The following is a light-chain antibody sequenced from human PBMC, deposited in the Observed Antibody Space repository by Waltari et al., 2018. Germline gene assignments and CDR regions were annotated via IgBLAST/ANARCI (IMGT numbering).Light chain of an antibody. J-gene: IGLJ2*01. Sequence: SYVLTQTPSLSVAPGETVRISCGGIDIGGKSVHWYQQKAGQAPELVISYANDRPSGIPERFSGSNSGNTAILTISRVEAGDEADYYCQVWDRGGFFGGGTKVTVL. CDR1: DIGGKS. CDR2: YAN. V-gene: IGLV3-21*04. CDR3: QVWDRGGF.